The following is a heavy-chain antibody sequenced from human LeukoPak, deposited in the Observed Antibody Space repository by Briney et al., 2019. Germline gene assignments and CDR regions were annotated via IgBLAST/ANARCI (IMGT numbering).Heavy chain of an antibody. CDR2: INPNSGGT. CDR1: GYTFTGYY. D-gene: IGHD1-26*01. J-gene: IGHJ3*02. CDR3: ARTIVGALSGAFDI. Sequence: ASVKVSCKASGYTFTGYYMHCVRQAPGQGLEWMGWINPNSGGTNYAQKFQGGVTMTRDTSISTAYMELSRLRSDDTAVYYCARTIVGALSGAFDIWGQGTMVTVSS. V-gene: IGHV1-2*02.